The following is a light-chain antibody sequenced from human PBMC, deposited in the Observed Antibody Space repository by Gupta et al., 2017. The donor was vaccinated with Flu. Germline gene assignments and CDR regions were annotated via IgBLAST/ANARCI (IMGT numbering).Light chain of an antibody. CDR1: SSNIGSHT. CDR3: AAWDDSLKGYV. V-gene: IGLV1-44*01. J-gene: IGLJ1*01. Sequence: RATTSCSGSSSNIGSHTVNWYQQFPGTAPKHLIYSNSQRPSGVPARFFGSKSGTSASLAISGLQSEDEADYYCAAWDDSLKGYVFGPGTKVTV. CDR2: SNS.